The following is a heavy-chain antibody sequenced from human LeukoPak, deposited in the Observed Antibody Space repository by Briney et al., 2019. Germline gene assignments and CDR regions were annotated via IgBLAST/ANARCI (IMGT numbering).Heavy chain of an antibody. J-gene: IGHJ4*02. Sequence: PGGSLRLSCAASGFTFSSYWMSWVRQAPGKGLEWVANIKQDGSEKYYVDSVKGRFTISRDNAKNSLYLQMNSLRAEDSAVYYCARGLYGGNSYFDYWGQGTLVTVSS. CDR3: ARGLYGGNSYFDY. V-gene: IGHV3-7*04. CDR2: IKQDGSEK. D-gene: IGHD4-23*01. CDR1: GFTFSSYW.